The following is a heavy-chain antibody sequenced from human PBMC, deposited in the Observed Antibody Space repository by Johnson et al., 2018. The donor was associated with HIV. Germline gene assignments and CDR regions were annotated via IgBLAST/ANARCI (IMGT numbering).Heavy chain of an antibody. CDR3: ARDPSRGPRIRPRTLGAFEI. J-gene: IGHJ3*02. D-gene: IGHD1-14*01. Sequence: QVQLVESGGGVVQPGRSLRLSCAAAGFSFRSYGMLRVRQAPGKGLEWVAVISNDGRDNYYADSVKGRFTISRDNSKKTLYLQMNSLRAEDTAVYYCARDPSRGPRIRPRTLGAFEIWGQGTMVTVSS. CDR2: ISNDGRDN. V-gene: IGHV3-30*03. CDR1: GFSFRSYG.